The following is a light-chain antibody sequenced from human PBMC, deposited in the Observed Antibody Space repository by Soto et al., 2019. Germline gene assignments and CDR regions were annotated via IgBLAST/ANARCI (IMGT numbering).Light chain of an antibody. CDR2: DAS. Sequence: EIVLTQSPATLSLSPGERATLSCRASQSVTTYLSWYQQKPCQAPRLLIYDASNRATDIPARFSGSGSGTDFTLTITSLEPEDVAVYYCQHRGNWPLTFGQGTKLEIK. CDR3: QHRGNWPLT. V-gene: IGKV3-11*01. CDR1: QSVTTY. J-gene: IGKJ2*01.